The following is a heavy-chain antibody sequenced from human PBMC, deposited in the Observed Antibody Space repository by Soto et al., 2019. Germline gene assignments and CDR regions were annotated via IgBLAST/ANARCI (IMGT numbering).Heavy chain of an antibody. Sequence: QVQLQESGPGLVKPSQTLSLTCTVSGGSISSGAYYWSWLRQHPGKGLEWIGYISDSGCTYYTPSLRSRVTLSAYTSQNQSSLKLSSVNAADTTICYCARAALTEQLAHWGQGILVTVSS. J-gene: IGHJ5*02. CDR3: ARAALTEQLAH. V-gene: IGHV4-31*03. CDR2: ISDSGCT. D-gene: IGHD6-13*01. CDR1: GGSISSGAYY.